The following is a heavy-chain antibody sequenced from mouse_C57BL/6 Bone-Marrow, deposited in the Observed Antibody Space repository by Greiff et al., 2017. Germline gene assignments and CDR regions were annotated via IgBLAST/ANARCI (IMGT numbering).Heavy chain of an antibody. D-gene: IGHD1-1*01. CDR2: ISNLAYSI. J-gene: IGHJ4*01. V-gene: IGHV5-15*01. CDR1: GFTFSDYG. CDR3: ARRNYGPSMDY. Sequence: EVQGVESGGGLVQPGGSLKLSCAASGFTFSDYGMAWVRQAPRKGPEWVAFISNLAYSIYYADTVTGRFTISRENAKNTLYREMSSLRSEDTAMYYCARRNYGPSMDYWGQGTSVTVSS.